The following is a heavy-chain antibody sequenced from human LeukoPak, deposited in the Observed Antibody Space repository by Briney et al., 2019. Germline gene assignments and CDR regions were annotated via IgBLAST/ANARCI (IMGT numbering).Heavy chain of an antibody. Sequence: GGSLRLSCAASGFTFSSYSTTWVRQAPGKGLEWVSSISSSSSYIYYADSVKGRFTISRDNANNSLYLQMNSLRAEYTAVYYCARDSRACSGGSCYDYWGQGTLVTVSS. J-gene: IGHJ4*02. V-gene: IGHV3-21*01. D-gene: IGHD2-15*01. CDR2: ISSSSSYI. CDR3: ARDSRACSGGSCYDY. CDR1: GFTFSSYS.